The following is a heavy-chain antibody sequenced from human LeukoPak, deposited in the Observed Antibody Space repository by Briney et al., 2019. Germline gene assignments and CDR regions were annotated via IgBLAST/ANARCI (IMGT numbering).Heavy chain of an antibody. J-gene: IGHJ5*02. CDR1: GFTFSSYG. Sequence: GGPLRLSCAASGFTFSSYGVHWVRQAPGKGLEWVAVIWYDGSNKYYADSVKGRFTISRDNSKNTLYLQMNSLRAEDTAVYYCARTYSSSWYLNWFDPWGQGTLVTVSS. CDR2: IWYDGSNK. CDR3: ARTYSSSWYLNWFDP. V-gene: IGHV3-33*01. D-gene: IGHD6-13*01.